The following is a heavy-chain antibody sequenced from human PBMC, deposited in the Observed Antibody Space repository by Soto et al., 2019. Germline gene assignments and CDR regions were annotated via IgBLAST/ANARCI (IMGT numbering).Heavy chain of an antibody. CDR2: NRSNSAYI. D-gene: IGHD3-10*01. Sequence: GGALSPSCAAAGFTFRIFIMKWVRPAPREGVGVVSSNRSNSAYIYYTDALRGRLNICSDNAKNALHLHMNSLRAENTAVYYRSRDATRDRSARGWFDPWGPGTLVTVSS. V-gene: IGHV3-21*01. CDR1: GFTFRIFI. CDR3: SRDATRDRSARGWFDP. J-gene: IGHJ5*02.